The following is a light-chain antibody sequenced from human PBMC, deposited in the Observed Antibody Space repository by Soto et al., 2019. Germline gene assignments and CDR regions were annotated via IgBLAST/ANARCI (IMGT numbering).Light chain of an antibody. CDR2: GAS. V-gene: IGKV3-20*01. CDR3: QQLRT. Sequence: EIVLTQSPGTLSLSPGERATLSCRASQSVSSSYLAWYQQKPGQAPRLLIYGASSRATGIPDRFSGSGSGTDFTLTISRREPEDFAVYYCQQLRTFDQGTKVEIK. CDR1: QSVSSSY. J-gene: IGKJ1*01.